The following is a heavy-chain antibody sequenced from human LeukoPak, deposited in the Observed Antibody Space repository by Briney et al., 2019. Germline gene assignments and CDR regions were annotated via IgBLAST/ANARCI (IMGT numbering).Heavy chain of an antibody. V-gene: IGHV4-31*03. CDR1: GGSISSGGYC. CDR3: ARTITFYGALGYFDC. J-gene: IGHJ4*02. D-gene: IGHD3-3*01. Sequence: MASETLSLTCTVSGGSISSGGYCWSWVRQHPGKGLEWIGYIYYSGSTYYNPPLKSRVTIAVDTSKNQFYLKLSSMTAADPAVYYCARTITFYGALGYFDCWGQGTLVSVSS. CDR2: IYYSGST.